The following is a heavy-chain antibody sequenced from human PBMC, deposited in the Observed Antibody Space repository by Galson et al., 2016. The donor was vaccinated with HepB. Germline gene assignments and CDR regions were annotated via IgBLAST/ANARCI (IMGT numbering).Heavy chain of an antibody. V-gene: IGHV4-39*01. CDR3: ARLPYSTYYYFDY. CDR2: IYYSGST. D-gene: IGHD2-15*01. Sequence: ETLSLTCTVSGGSISTSSYFWGWIRQPPGKGLEWIGRIYYSGSTYNNPSLRNRVTISVDTAKNQFSLKLSSVTAADTAVYYCARLPYSTYYYFDYWGQGTLVSVSS. J-gene: IGHJ4*02. CDR1: GGSISTSSYF.